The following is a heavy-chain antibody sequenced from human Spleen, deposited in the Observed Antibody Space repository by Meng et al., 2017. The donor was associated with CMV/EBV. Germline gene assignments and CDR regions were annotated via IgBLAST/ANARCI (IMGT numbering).Heavy chain of an antibody. CDR3: ARHGIGDAFDI. J-gene: IGHJ3*02. V-gene: IGHV1-46*01. D-gene: IGHD1-26*01. CDR2: MNPGSGST. Sequence: ASVKVSCKASGNTLTSYNIHWVRQAPRHGLEWIGKMNPGSGSTMYAQNFQGRVTMTRDTSTSTAYMELSSLTSDDTAVYYCARHGIGDAFDIWGQGTMVTVSS. CDR1: GNTLTSYN.